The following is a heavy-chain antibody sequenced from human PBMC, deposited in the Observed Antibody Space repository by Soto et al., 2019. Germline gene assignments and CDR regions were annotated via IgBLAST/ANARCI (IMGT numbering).Heavy chain of an antibody. V-gene: IGHV1-3*01. CDR1: GYTFTSYA. J-gene: IGHJ6*02. Sequence: ASVKVSCKASGYTFTSYAMDWVRQAPGQRLEWMGWINAGNGNTKYSQKFQDRITISRDTSANTVYMELSSLRSEDTAVYYCARDGGDCGYRLIYYYYIGMDVWGQGTTVTVSS. CDR2: INAGNGNT. D-gene: IGHD2-21*02. CDR3: ARDGGDCGYRLIYYYYIGMDV.